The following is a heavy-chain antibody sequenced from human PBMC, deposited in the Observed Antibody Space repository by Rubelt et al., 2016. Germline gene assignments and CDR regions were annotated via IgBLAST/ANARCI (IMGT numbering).Heavy chain of an antibody. D-gene: IGHD3-22*01. J-gene: IGHJ4*02. Sequence: GLEWVSYISSGSSTIHYADSVKGRFTISRDNAKNSLYLQMNSLRAEDTALYYCAKSNYYDSSGYIDYWGQGTLVTVSS. V-gene: IGHV3-48*04. CDR2: ISSGSSTI. CDR3: AKSNYYDSSGYIDY.